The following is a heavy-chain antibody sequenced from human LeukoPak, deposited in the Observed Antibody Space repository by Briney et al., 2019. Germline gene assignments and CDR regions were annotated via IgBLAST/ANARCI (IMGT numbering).Heavy chain of an antibody. CDR2: IIPIFGTA. V-gene: IGHV1-69*13. J-gene: IGHJ6*02. Sequence: ASVKVSCKASGGTFSSYAISWVRQAPGQGLEWMGGIIPIFGTANYAQKFQGRVTITADESTSTAYMELSSLRSGDTAVYYCARDRGRITIFGVIGPYYYYGMDVWGQGTTVTVSS. CDR1: GGTFSSYA. CDR3: ARDRGRITIFGVIGPYYYYGMDV. D-gene: IGHD3-3*01.